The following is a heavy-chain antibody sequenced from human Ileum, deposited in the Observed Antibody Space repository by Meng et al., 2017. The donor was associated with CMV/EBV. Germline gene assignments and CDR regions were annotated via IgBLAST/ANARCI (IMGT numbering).Heavy chain of an antibody. Sequence: SGYTFTGHYMQWVRQAPGQGLEWMGWINPNSGATDYAQKFQGRVTMTRAPSISTAYMELSRLRSDDTAVYYCARQRDMIRGVPQFDPWGQGTLVTVSS. V-gene: IGHV1-2*02. D-gene: IGHD3-10*01. CDR1: GYTFTGHY. J-gene: IGHJ5*02. CDR3: ARQRDMIRGVPQFDP. CDR2: INPNSGAT.